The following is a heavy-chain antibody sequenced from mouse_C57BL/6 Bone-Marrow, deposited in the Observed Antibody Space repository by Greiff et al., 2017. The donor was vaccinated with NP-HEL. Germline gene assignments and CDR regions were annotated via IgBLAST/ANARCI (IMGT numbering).Heavy chain of an antibody. V-gene: IGHV1-62-2*01. CDR2: FYPGSGSI. J-gene: IGHJ1*03. D-gene: IGHD1-1*01. Sequence: QVQLQQSGAELVKPGASVKLSCKASGYTFTEYTIHWVKQRSGQGLEWIGWFYPGSGSIKYNEKFKDKATLTADKSSGTVYMDLSRLTSEDSAVYFGARHGDYFGSSYGYFDVWGTGTTVTVSS. CDR1: GYTFTEYT. CDR3: ARHGDYFGSSYGYFDV.